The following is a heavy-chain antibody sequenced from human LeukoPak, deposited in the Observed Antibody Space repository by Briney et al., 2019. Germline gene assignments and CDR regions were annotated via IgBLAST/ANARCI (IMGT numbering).Heavy chain of an antibody. Sequence: PSETPSLTCTVSGGSISSYYWSWIRQPPGKGLEWIWYIYYSGNINYNPSLKSRVTISVDTSKSQFSLKLSSVTAADTAVYYCARQGIPSFYGMDVWGQGTTVTVSS. CDR3: ARQGIPSFYGMDV. CDR1: GGSISSYY. J-gene: IGHJ6*02. V-gene: IGHV4-59*08. CDR2: IYYSGNI.